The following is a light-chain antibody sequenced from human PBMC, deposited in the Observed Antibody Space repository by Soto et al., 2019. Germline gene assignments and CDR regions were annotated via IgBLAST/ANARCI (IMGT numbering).Light chain of an antibody. V-gene: IGKV3-11*01. Sequence: EVVLTQSPSTPSLYAGERAPLSCRASQSVTNSLAWYQQKPGQAPRLLVYDASNRATGIPTRFSGSGSGTDFTLTITRPEPEDFAVYYCQQYASSRTFGQGAEVDIK. CDR2: DAS. CDR1: QSVTNS. J-gene: IGKJ1*01. CDR3: QQYASSRT.